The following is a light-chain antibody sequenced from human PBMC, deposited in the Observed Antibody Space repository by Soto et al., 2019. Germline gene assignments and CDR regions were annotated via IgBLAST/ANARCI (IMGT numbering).Light chain of an antibody. Sequence: QSALTQPASVSGSPGQSITISCTGTSSDVGGYNYVSWYQHHPGKAPKLIIYDVSNRPSGVSNRFSGSKSGNTASLTISGLQPEGEADYYCSSYTTSNTRQIAFGTGTKVTVL. V-gene: IGLV2-14*03. J-gene: IGLJ1*01. CDR3: SSYTTSNTRQIA. CDR1: SSDVGGYNY. CDR2: DVS.